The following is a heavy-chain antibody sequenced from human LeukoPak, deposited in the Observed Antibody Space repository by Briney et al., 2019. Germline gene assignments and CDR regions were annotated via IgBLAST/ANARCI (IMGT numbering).Heavy chain of an antibody. J-gene: IGHJ4*02. Sequence: ASVTVSFKASGYTFTGYYMHWVRQAPGQGLEWMGWINPNSGGTNYAQKFQGRVTMTRDTSISTAYMELSRLRSDDTAVYYCARAIAVAGPDYWGQGTLVTVSS. CDR1: GYTFTGYY. CDR3: ARAIAVAGPDY. V-gene: IGHV1-2*02. CDR2: INPNSGGT. D-gene: IGHD6-19*01.